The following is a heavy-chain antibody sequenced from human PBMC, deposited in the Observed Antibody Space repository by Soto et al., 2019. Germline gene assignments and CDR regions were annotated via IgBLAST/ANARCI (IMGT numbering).Heavy chain of an antibody. D-gene: IGHD3-22*01. V-gene: IGHV1-8*01. CDR3: ARVFYYDSSGYRDDAFDI. Sequence: ASVKVSCKASGYTFTSYDINWVRQATGQGLEWMGWMNPNSGSTGYAQKFQGRVTMTRNTSISTAYMELSSLRSEDTAVYYCARVFYYDSSGYRDDAFDIWGQGTMVTVSS. J-gene: IGHJ3*02. CDR2: MNPNSGST. CDR1: GYTFTSYD.